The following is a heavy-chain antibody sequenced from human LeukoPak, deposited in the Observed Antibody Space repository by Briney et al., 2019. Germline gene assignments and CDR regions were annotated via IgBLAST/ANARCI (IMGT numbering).Heavy chain of an antibody. D-gene: IGHD3-22*01. CDR2: ISGSGGST. CDR1: GFTFSRYA. CDR3: AKDRTGYYDSSGYLNWFDS. Sequence: GGSLRLSCAASGFTFSRYAMSWLRQAPGKGLEWVSGISGSGGSTYYADSVKGRFTISRDNSKNTLYLQMNSLRAEDTAVYYCAKDRTGYYDSSGYLNWFDSWGQGTLVTVSS. J-gene: IGHJ5*01. V-gene: IGHV3-23*01.